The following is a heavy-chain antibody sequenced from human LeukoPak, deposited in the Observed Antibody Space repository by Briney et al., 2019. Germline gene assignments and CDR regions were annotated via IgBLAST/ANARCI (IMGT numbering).Heavy chain of an antibody. CDR3: ARSRLRDYYGSGSWKYYFDY. CDR1: GGSISSSSYY. V-gene: IGHV4-39*07. D-gene: IGHD3-10*01. CDR2: IYYSGST. J-gene: IGHJ4*02. Sequence: PSETLSLTCTVSGGSISSSSYYWGWIRQPPGKGLEWIGSIYYSGSTYYNPSLKSRVTISVDTSKNQFSLKLSSVTAADTAVYYCARSRLRDYYGSGSWKYYFDYWGQGTLVTVSS.